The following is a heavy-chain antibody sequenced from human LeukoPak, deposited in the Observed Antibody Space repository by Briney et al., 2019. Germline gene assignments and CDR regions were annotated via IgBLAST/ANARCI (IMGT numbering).Heavy chain of an antibody. Sequence: EASVKVSCKASGYIFTKYVVHWVRQAPGQWPEWMGWIKAGNGDTKYSQNFQDRLTITRDTSASTVYMELSSLTPEDTALYYCARDDCGDTCYPGGYWGQGTLVTVSS. V-gene: IGHV1-3*01. CDR2: IKAGNGDT. CDR3: ARDDCGDTCYPGGY. D-gene: IGHD2-21*01. CDR1: GYIFTKYV. J-gene: IGHJ4*02.